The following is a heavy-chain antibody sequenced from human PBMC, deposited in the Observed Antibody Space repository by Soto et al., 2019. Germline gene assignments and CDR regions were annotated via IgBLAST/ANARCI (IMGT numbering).Heavy chain of an antibody. V-gene: IGHV4-4*08. Sequence: SETLSLTCSVSGDSITNYYWTWVRQSPGRGLEWVGFVHSSGATHSNPSFRGRVSMSVDTFRNQFSLRLTFVTAADTAIYYCARESEGGGRHNWFDPWGQGTRVT. CDR2: VHSSGAT. J-gene: IGHJ5*02. D-gene: IGHD3-16*01. CDR3: ARESEGGGRHNWFDP. CDR1: GDSITNYY.